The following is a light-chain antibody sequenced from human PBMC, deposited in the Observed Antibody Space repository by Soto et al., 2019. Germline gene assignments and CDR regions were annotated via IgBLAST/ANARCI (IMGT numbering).Light chain of an antibody. V-gene: IGLV1-40*01. CDR3: QSYDSSLSGSV. Sequence: QAVVTQPPSVSGAPGQRVTISCTGSSSNIGAPYDVHWYQQLPGTAPKLLIYGNNNRPSGVPDRFSGSKSGTSASLAITGLQAEDEADYYCQSYDSSLSGSVFGGGTKLTVL. J-gene: IGLJ3*02. CDR2: GNN. CDR1: SSNIGAPYD.